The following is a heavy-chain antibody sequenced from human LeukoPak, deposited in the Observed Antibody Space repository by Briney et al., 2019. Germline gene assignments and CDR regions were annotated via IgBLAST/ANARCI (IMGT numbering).Heavy chain of an antibody. CDR2: ISSSGSTI. D-gene: IGHD3/OR15-3a*01. V-gene: IGHV3-11*04. Sequence: KPGGSLRLSCAASGFTFSDYYMSWIRQAPGKGLEWVSYISSSGSTIYYADSVKGRFTISRDNSKNTVYLQMNNLKAEDTAVYFCTRDDDTSSHFGRLSWGQGTLVTVSS. CDR1: GFTFSDYY. J-gene: IGHJ5*02. CDR3: TRDDDTSSHFGRLS.